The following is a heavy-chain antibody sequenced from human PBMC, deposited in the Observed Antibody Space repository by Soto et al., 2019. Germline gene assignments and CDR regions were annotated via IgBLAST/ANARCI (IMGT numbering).Heavy chain of an antibody. J-gene: IGHJ4*02. CDR2: IKSKTDGGTT. CDR1: GFTFSNAW. V-gene: IGHV3-15*07. D-gene: IGHD6-13*01. Sequence: GSLRLSCAASGFTFSNAWMNWVRQAPGKGLEWVGRIKSKTDGGTTDYAAPVKGRFTISRDDSENTLYLQMNSLNTEDTAVYYCPTKGPSRWTNFDYCGPGYLVTVSA. CDR3: PTKGPSRWTNFDY.